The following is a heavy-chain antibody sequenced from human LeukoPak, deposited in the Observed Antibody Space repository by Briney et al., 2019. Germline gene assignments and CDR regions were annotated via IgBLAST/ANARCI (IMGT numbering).Heavy chain of an antibody. CDR3: ARDLGIYCSSISCPPDY. V-gene: IGHV1-2*02. D-gene: IGHD2-2*01. CDR2: INCNTAGT. CDR1: GYTFTSYG. Sequence: ASVKVSCKASGYTFTSYGISWVRQAPGQGLEWMGWINCNTAGTNYAQKFQGRVTMTRDTSISTVYMELSRLTSDDTAVYYCARDLGIYCSSISCPPDYWGQGTLVTVSS. J-gene: IGHJ4*02.